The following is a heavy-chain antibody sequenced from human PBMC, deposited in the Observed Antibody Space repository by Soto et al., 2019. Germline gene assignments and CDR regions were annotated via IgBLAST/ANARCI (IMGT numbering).Heavy chain of an antibody. CDR2: IYHGGTT. CDR3: ARVHVRVVAGSTFDY. V-gene: IGHV4-38-2*02. J-gene: IGHJ4*01. CDR1: GYSISGGSY. Sequence: SQTLSLTCTVSGYSISGGSYWAWIRQPPGKGPEWIASIYHGGTTFYNPSITSRITISVDTSNNQFSLKLTSVTAADTAVYYCARVHVRVVAGSTFDYWGHGTLVTVSS. D-gene: IGHD6-19*01.